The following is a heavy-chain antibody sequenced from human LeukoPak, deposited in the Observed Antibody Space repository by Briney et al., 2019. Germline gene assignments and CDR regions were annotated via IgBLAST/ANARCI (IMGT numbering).Heavy chain of an antibody. D-gene: IGHD3-9*01. J-gene: IGHJ4*02. V-gene: IGHV3-15*05. Sequence: PGGSLRLSCAASGFIFTNAWMSWVRQAPGKGLEWVARIKSNPSGGTTDFAAPVQGRFTISRDDSKNTLYLQMNSLSIEDTAVYYCTTLSHDIHYWGQGTLVTVSS. CDR3: TTLSHDIHY. CDR2: IKSNPSGGTT. CDR1: GFIFTNAW.